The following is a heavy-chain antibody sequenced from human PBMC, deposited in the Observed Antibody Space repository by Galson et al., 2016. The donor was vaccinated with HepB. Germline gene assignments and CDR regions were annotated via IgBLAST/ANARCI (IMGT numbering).Heavy chain of an antibody. CDR2: ISWNSGSI. CDR3: AKDLMERGSSRWSEGFDY. D-gene: IGHD6-13*01. J-gene: IGHJ4*02. Sequence: SLRLSCAASGFTFDDYAMHWVRQAPGKGLEWVSGISWNSGSIGYADSLKGRFTISRDNAKNSLYLQMNSLRAEDTALYYCAKDLMERGSSRWSEGFDYWGQGTLVIVSS. CDR1: GFTFDDYA. V-gene: IGHV3-9*01.